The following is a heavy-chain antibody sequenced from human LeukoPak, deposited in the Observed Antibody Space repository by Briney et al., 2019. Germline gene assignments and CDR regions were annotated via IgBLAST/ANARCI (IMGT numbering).Heavy chain of an antibody. V-gene: IGHV4-34*01. J-gene: IGHJ3*02. D-gene: IGHD3-10*02. CDR2: INHTGTT. CDR1: GGSFSGYY. CDR3: ARNPTSKTMSRDSFDI. Sequence: SESLSLTCAVYGGSFSGYYWSWIRQPPGKGLGWSGEINHTGTTHSNPSLKSRVTISVATPQHQFSLRLTSVTAADTAVYYCARNPTSKTMSRDSFDIWGQGTFVTVSS.